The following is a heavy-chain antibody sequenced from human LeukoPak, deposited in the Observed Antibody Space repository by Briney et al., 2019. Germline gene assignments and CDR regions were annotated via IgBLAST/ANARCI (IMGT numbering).Heavy chain of an antibody. V-gene: IGHV4-4*02. D-gene: IGHD2-2*01. J-gene: IGHJ4*02. Sequence: PSGTLSLTCAVSGGSISSSNWWSWVRQPPGKGLEWIGEIYHSGSTNYNPSLKSRVTISVDTSKSQFSLKLSSVTAADTAVYYCAREGGGSTYSTFDYWGQGTLVTVSS. CDR1: GGSISSSNW. CDR2: IYHSGST. CDR3: AREGGGSTYSTFDY.